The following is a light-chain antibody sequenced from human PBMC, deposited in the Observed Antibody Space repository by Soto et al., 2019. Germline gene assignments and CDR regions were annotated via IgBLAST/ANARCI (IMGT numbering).Light chain of an antibody. J-gene: IGKJ1*01. CDR2: WAS. Sequence: DIVMTQSPDSLAVSLGERATINCKSSQSVLYSSNNKNYLAWYQQKPGQPPKLLIYWASTRESGVPDRFSGSGYRTDFTITISSLQAEDVAVYYCQQYYRPWTFGKGIKVEIK. CDR1: QSVLYSSNNKNY. CDR3: QQYYRPWT. V-gene: IGKV4-1*01.